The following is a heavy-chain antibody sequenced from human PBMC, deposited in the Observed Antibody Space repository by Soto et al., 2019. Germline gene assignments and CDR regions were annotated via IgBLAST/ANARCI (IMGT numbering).Heavy chain of an antibody. CDR2: IFPSGTN. J-gene: IGHJ4*02. CDR3: ARIRKFDY. Sequence: KPSETLYLTCVFSGGSLSGATYCCNWSRQPPGTVLKWIGYIFPSGTNYYNPSLKRRVTISMDVSKNQISLSPRSLTAADTAVYYCARIRKFDYWRQGTLVTVSS. V-gene: IGHV4-30-2*01. CDR1: GGSLSGATYC.